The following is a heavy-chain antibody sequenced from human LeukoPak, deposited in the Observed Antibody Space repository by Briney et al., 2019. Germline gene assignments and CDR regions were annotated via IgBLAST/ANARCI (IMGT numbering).Heavy chain of an antibody. J-gene: IGHJ4*02. CDR3: ARQFRDSSGYYSYYFDY. CDR2: IYPGDSDT. Sequence: GESLKISCNGSGYSFTTYWLGWVRQMPGRGLEWMGIIYPGDSDTRYSPSLHGQATISADKSISTAYLQWSRLKASDTAMYYCARQFRDSSGYYSYYFDYWGQGTLVTVSS. V-gene: IGHV5-51*01. D-gene: IGHD3-22*01. CDR1: GYSFTTYW.